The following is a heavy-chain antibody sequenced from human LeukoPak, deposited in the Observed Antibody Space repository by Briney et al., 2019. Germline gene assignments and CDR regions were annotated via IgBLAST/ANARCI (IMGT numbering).Heavy chain of an antibody. CDR3: ASTNFATLSSWSL. J-gene: IGHJ4*02. D-gene: IGHD6-13*01. CDR1: GFTVSSNY. Sequence: GGSLRLSCAASGFTVSSNYMSWVRQAPGKGLEWVSVIYSGGSTYYADSVKGRFTISRDNSKNTLYLQMNSLRVEDTAVYYCASTNFATLSSWSLWGQGTLVTVSS. CDR2: IYSGGST. V-gene: IGHV3-66*01.